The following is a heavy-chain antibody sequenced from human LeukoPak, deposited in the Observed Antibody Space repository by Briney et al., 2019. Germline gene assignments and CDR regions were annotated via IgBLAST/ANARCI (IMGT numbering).Heavy chain of an antibody. J-gene: IGHJ4*02. CDR1: GLTFSSYA. Sequence: PGGSLRLFCAASGLTFSSYAMSWVRQAPGKGLEWVSVFTSSGGATYYADSVKGRFTISRDNSKNTLYLYMNSLRADDTAVYYCAKDAVAPGSGGDFFDYWGQGTLVTVSS. D-gene: IGHD3-10*01. V-gene: IGHV3-23*01. CDR3: AKDAVAPGSGGDFFDY. CDR2: FTSSGGAT.